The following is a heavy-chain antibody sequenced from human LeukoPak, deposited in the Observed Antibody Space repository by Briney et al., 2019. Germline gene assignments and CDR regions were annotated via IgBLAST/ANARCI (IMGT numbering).Heavy chain of an antibody. J-gene: IGHJ2*01. Sequence: GGSLRLSCAASGFTFSDFWMTWVRQAPGKGLEWVANINQVGSEKYYVDSVKGRFTISRDNAKNSLYLQMNSLRAEDTAVYYCARGVGLWGRGTLVTVSS. D-gene: IGHD1-26*01. CDR2: INQVGSEK. V-gene: IGHV3-7*01. CDR3: ARGVGL. CDR1: GFTFSDFW.